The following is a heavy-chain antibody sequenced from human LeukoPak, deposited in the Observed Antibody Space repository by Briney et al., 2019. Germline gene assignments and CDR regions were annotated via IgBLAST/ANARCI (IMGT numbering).Heavy chain of an antibody. V-gene: IGHV3-23*01. CDR2: ISGSGGST. J-gene: IGHJ4*02. CDR1: GFTFSSYA. CDR3: AKVFRRFGVKKPHDY. D-gene: IGHD3-10*01. Sequence: PGGSLRLSCAASGFTFSSYAMSWVRQAPGKGLEWVSAISGSGGSTYYADSVKGRFTISRDNSKNTLYLQMNSLRAEDTAVYYRAKVFRRFGVKKPHDYWGQGTLVTVSS.